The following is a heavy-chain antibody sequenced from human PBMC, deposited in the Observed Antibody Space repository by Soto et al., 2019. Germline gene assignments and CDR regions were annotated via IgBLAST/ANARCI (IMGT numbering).Heavy chain of an antibody. V-gene: IGHV1-18*01. CDR3: ARVQEGLTISPWDMDV. J-gene: IGHJ6*03. D-gene: IGHD3-3*01. Sequence: QVQLVQSGVEVKKPGASVKVSCKASGYTFTTYGISWVRQAPGQGLEWMGWISANNGNTKYAQKVQGRVTMTTDTTTSTANKELRSLRSDDTAVYCCARVQEGLTISPWDMDVWGKGTTVTVSS. CDR2: ISANNGNT. CDR1: GYTFTTYG.